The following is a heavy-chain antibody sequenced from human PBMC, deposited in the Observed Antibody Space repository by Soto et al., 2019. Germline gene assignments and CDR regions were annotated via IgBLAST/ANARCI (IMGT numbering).Heavy chain of an antibody. V-gene: IGHV3-23*01. CDR1: GFTFSSYA. CDR2: ISGSGGST. Sequence: EVQLLESGGGLVQPGGSLRLSCAASGFTFSSYAMSWVRQAPGKGLEWVSAISGSGGSTYYADSVKGRFTISRDNSKNPLDLPVNGLRAEDTAVYYCAKVLEGRGVVPAHGFDPWGQGTLVTVSS. CDR3: AKVLEGRGVVPAHGFDP. J-gene: IGHJ5*02. D-gene: IGHD2-2*01.